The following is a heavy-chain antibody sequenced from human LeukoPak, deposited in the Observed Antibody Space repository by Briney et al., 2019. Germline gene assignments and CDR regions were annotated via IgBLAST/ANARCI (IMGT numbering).Heavy chain of an antibody. J-gene: IGHJ5*02. CDR3: ARGRYHGNVWGSPP. V-gene: IGHV3-48*03. Sequence: PGGSLRLSCSASGFTFSSYEMNWVRQAPGMGLEGISYISSSGSTIYYADSVKGRFTISRDNTKTSLYLQMHSLRAEDTAVYHCARGRYHGNVWGSPPWGQGILVIVSS. CDR1: GFTFSSYE. D-gene: IGHD3-16*01. CDR2: ISSSGSTI.